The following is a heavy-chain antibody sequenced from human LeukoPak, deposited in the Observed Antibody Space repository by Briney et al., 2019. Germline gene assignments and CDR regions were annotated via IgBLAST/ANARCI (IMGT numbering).Heavy chain of an antibody. J-gene: IGHJ4*02. Sequence: PGGSLRLSCAASGFTFTNAWMTWVRQAPGKGLEWVGRIKSKSEGGTTDYAVSVKGRFTISRDDSKSTLYLQMNSLKIEDTAVYYCTTTYYSNPSRGGYWGQGTLVTVSS. CDR1: GFTFTNAW. CDR3: TTTYYSNPSRGGY. D-gene: IGHD4-11*01. V-gene: IGHV3-15*01. CDR2: IKSKSEGGTT.